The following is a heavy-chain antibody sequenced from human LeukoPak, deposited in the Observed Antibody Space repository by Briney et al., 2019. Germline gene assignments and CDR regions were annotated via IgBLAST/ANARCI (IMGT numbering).Heavy chain of an antibody. V-gene: IGHV1-18*01. CDR3: AIKEWFGELLFDY. CDR2: ISAYNGNT. D-gene: IGHD3-10*01. CDR1: GYIFTGSG. J-gene: IGHJ4*02. Sequence: ASVKVSCKTSGYIFTGSGISWVRQAPGQGLEWMGWISAYNGNTNYAQKLQGRVTMTTDTSTSTAYMELRSLRSDDTAVYYCAIKEWFGELLFDYWGQGTLVTVSS.